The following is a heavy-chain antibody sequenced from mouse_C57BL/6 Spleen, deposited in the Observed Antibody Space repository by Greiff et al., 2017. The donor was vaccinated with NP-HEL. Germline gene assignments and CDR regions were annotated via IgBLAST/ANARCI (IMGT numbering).Heavy chain of an antibody. CDR3: ARPGYDGVYYYAMDY. J-gene: IGHJ4*01. Sequence: EVMLVESGGGLVKPGGSLKLSCAASGFTFSDYGMHWVRQAPEKGLEWVAYISSGSSTIYYADTVKGRFTISRDNAKNTLFLQMTSLRSEDTAMYYCARPGYDGVYYYAMDYWGQGTSVTVSS. D-gene: IGHD2-2*01. V-gene: IGHV5-17*01. CDR2: ISSGSSTI. CDR1: GFTFSDYG.